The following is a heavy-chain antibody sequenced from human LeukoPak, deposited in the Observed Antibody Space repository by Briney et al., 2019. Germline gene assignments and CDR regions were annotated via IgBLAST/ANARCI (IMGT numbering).Heavy chain of an antibody. CDR1: GFTFSSYA. CDR2: ISYDGSNK. Sequence: AGGSLRLSCAASGFTFSSYAMHWVRQAPGKGLEWVAVISYDGSNKYYADSVKGRFTISRDNAKNSLYLQMNSLRAEDTAVYYCARVGLWHYPVDSWGQETLVTVSS. CDR3: ARVGLWHYPVDS. J-gene: IGHJ4*02. D-gene: IGHD1-7*01. V-gene: IGHV3-30-3*01.